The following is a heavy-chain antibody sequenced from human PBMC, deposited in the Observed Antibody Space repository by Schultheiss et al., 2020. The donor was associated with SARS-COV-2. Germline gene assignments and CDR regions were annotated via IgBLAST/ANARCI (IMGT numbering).Heavy chain of an antibody. D-gene: IGHD6-19*01. CDR1: GFTFSSYA. V-gene: IGHV4-34*01. J-gene: IGHJ6*02. CDR2: VNHSGNT. CDR3: ARYTSMVAGTLYYYYGMDV. Sequence: ESLKISCTASGFTFSSYAIHWVRQAPGKGLEWIGEVNHSGNTNYNPSLKSRVTISVDTSKNQFSLELNSVTPEDTAVYYCARYTSMVAGTLYYYYGMDVWGQGTTVTVSS.